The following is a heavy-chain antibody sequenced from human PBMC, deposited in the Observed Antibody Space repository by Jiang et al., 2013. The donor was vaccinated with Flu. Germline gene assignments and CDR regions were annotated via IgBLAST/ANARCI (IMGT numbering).Heavy chain of an antibody. CDR1: GGSFSGYY. J-gene: IGHJ6*02. CDR3: ARGHNRAYYYYGMDV. Sequence: LLKPSETLSLTCAVYGGSFSGYYWSWIRQPPGKGLEWIGEINHSGSTNYNPSLKSRVTISVDTSKNQFSLKLSSVTAADTAEYYCARGHNRAYYYYGMDVWGQGTTVTVSS. CDR2: INHSGST. D-gene: IGHD1-1*01. V-gene: IGHV4-34*01.